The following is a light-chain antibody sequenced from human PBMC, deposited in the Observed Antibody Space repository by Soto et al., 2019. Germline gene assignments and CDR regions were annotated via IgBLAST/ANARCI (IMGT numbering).Light chain of an antibody. CDR3: SSYTSSSTLVL. V-gene: IGLV2-14*03. CDR2: DVS. CDR1: SSDVGGFTY. Sequence: QSALTQPASVSGSPGQSITISCTGTSSDVGGFTYVSWYQHHPGKAPKLMIYDVSNRPSGVSNRFSGSKSGNTASLTISGLQAEDEADYYCSSYTSSSTLVLFGRGTKVTVL. J-gene: IGLJ6*01.